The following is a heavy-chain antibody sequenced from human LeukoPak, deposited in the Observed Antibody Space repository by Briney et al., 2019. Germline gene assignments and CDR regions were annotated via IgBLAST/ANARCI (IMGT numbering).Heavy chain of an antibody. CDR2: ISSSSSYI. V-gene: IGHV3-21*01. CDR1: GFTFSSYS. CDR3: ARGAPYGAAAGNWFDP. Sequence: GSLRLSCAASGFTFSSYSMNWVRQAPGKGLEWVSSISSSSSYIYYADSVKGRFTISRDNAKNSLYLQMNSLRAEDTAVYYCARGAPYGAAAGNWFDPWGXXTXVXVSS. D-gene: IGHD6-13*01. J-gene: IGHJ5*02.